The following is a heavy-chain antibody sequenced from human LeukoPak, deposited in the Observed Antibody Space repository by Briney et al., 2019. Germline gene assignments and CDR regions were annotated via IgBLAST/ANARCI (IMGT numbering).Heavy chain of an antibody. V-gene: IGHV4-61*01. J-gene: IGHJ3*02. D-gene: IGHD3-22*01. CDR3: ARIDTYYYDSSGYYTENAFDI. Sequence: PSETLSLTCTVSGGSVSSGSYYWSWIRQPPGKGLEWIGYIYYSGSTNYNPSLKSRVTISVDTSKNQFSLKLSSVTAADTAVYYCARIDTYYYDSSGYYTENAFDIWGQGTMVTVS. CDR2: IYYSGST. CDR1: GGSVSSGSYY.